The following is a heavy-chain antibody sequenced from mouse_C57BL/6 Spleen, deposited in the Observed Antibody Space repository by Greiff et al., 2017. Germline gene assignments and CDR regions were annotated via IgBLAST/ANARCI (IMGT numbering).Heavy chain of an antibody. CDR1: GYAFSSSW. CDR2: IYPGDGDT. Sequence: VKLMESGPELVKPGASVKISCKASGYAFSSSWMNWVKQRPGKGLEWIGRIYPGDGDTNYNGKFKGKATLTADKSSSTAYMQLSSLTSEDSAVYFCARYWVWYFDVWGTGTTVTVSS. V-gene: IGHV1-82*01. J-gene: IGHJ1*03. CDR3: ARYWVWYFDV.